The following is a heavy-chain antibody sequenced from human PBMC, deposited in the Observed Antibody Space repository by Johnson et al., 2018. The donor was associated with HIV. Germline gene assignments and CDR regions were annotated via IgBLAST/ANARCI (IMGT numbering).Heavy chain of an antibody. J-gene: IGHJ3*02. Sequence: QVQLVESGGGVVQPGRSLRLSCAASGFTFSSYGMHWVRQAPGKGLEWVSVINSGGSTYYADSVKGRFTFSRDNSKNMLYLHMNSLRPEDTAVYYCARDGRDLVTRGSFDIWGQGTVVTVSS. V-gene: IGHV3-NL1*01. CDR1: GFTFSSYG. D-gene: IGHD3-9*01. CDR2: INSGGST. CDR3: ARDGRDLVTRGSFDI.